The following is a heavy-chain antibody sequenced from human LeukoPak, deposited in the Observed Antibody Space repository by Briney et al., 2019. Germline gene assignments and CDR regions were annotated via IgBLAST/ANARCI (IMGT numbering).Heavy chain of an antibody. Sequence: ASVKVSCKASGGTFSSYAISWVRQAPGQGLEWMGRIIPILGIANYAQKFQGRVTITADKSMSTAYMELSSLRSEDTAVYYCARGDPMTTVDYWGQGTLVTVSS. CDR3: ARGDPMTTVDY. CDR2: IIPILGIA. CDR1: GGTFSSYA. V-gene: IGHV1-69*04. J-gene: IGHJ4*02. D-gene: IGHD4-17*01.